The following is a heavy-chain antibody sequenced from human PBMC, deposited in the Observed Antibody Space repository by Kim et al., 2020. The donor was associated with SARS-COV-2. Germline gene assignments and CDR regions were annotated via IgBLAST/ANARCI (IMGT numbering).Heavy chain of an antibody. CDR3: ARDQRGPMGV. J-gene: IGHJ6*02. CDR2: ISHSSIFI. Sequence: GGSLRLSCAASGFTLSDYNLNWVRQAPGKGLEWVSSISHSSIFIYYADSVKGRFTISRDNAKNSLYLQMNTLRAEDTAVYYCARDQRGPMGVWGLGTTVTVSS. CDR1: GFTLSDYN. D-gene: IGHD5-12*01. V-gene: IGHV3-21*01.